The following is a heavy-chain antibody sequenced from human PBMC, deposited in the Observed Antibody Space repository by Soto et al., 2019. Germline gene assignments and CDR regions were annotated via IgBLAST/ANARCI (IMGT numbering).Heavy chain of an antibody. CDR3: ARDGEAPDYYYYYVLDF. CDR1: GFTFSSYS. V-gene: IGHV3-48*02. D-gene: IGHD6-6*01. CDR2: ISSSSSTI. Sequence: PGGSLRLSCAASGFTFSSYSMNWVRQAPGKGLEWVSYISSSSSTIYYADSVKGRFTISRDNAKNSLYLQMNSLRDEDTAVYYCARDGEAPDYYYYYVLDFSGQGSTVIGSS. J-gene: IGHJ6*02.